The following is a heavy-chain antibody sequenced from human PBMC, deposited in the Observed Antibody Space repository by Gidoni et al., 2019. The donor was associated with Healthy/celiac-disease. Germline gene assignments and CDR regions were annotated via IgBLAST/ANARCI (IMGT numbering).Heavy chain of an antibody. Sequence: QVQLQPWGAGLLKPSATLSFTCAVYGGSFSGYYWSWIRQPPGKGLEWIGEINHRGSTNYNPSLKSRVTISVDTSKNQFSLKLSSVTAADTAVYYCARGSIGTPGDYWGQGTLVTVSS. D-gene: IGHD1-1*01. CDR2: INHRGST. J-gene: IGHJ4*02. V-gene: IGHV4-34*01. CDR1: GGSFSGYY. CDR3: ARGSIGTPGDY.